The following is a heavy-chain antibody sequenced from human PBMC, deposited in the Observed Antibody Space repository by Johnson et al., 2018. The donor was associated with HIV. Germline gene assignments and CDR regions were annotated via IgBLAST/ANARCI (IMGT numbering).Heavy chain of an antibody. CDR2: ISYDGGNK. J-gene: IGHJ3*02. Sequence: QMLLVESGGGLVKPGGSLRLSCAASGFTFTTYAMHWVRQAPGKGLEWVAVISYDGGNKYYADSVKGRFTISRDNSKNTLYLQMNSLKIEDTAVYYCTTGSRIQFWFNDAFDIWGQGTMVTVSS. V-gene: IGHV3-30*04. D-gene: IGHD5-18*01. CDR3: TTGSRIQFWFNDAFDI. CDR1: GFTFTTYA.